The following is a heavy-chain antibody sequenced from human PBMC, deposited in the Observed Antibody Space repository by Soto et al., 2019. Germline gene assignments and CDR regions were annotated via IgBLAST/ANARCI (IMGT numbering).Heavy chain of an antibody. V-gene: IGHV2-5*01. D-gene: IGHD2-2*01. Sequence: QITLKESGPTLVKPTQTLTLTCTFSGFSLSTSGVGVGWILQPPGKALEWLALLSWNDDKRYSPSLKSRLTCSKYSSKKQVVLTRNNIDPVDTATHYCARISDVVVPAAMLGGDSIMCVPWGQGTPVTVSS. CDR1: GFSLSTSGVG. CDR3: ARISDVVVPAAMLGGDSIMCVP. J-gene: IGHJ5*02. CDR2: LSWNDDK.